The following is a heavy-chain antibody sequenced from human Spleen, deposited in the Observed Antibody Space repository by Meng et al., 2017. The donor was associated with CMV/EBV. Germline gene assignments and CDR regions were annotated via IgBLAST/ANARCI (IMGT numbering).Heavy chain of an antibody. D-gene: IGHD6-13*01. J-gene: IGHJ6*02. CDR3: ARDVAAASYYYGMDV. Sequence: ASVKVSCKASGYTFTGYYMHWVRQAPGQGLEWMGWINPNSGGTNYAQKFQGRVTMTRDTSIDTAYMELRSLRSDDTAVYYCARDVAAASYYYGMDVWGQGTTVTVSS. CDR2: INPNSGGT. V-gene: IGHV1-2*02. CDR1: GYTFTGYY.